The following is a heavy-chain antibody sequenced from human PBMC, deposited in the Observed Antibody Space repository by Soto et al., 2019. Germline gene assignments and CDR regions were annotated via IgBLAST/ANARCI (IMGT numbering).Heavy chain of an antibody. J-gene: IGHJ4*02. CDR3: ARDKITGLFDY. V-gene: IGHV4-34*01. Sequence: QVQLQQWGGGLLKPSETLSLTCAVYSGSFSGYDWTWIRQPPGTGLEWIGEINHSGSTNYNPSLKSRVTITVDTSKNQFSLKLTSVTAADTAVYYCARDKITGLFDYWVQGTLVTVSS. CDR1: SGSFSGYD. D-gene: IGHD2-8*02. CDR2: INHSGST.